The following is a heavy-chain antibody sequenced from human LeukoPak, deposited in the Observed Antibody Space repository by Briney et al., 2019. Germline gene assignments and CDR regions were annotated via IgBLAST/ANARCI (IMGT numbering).Heavy chain of an antibody. Sequence: GSLRLSCAASGFTFSSYAMSWIRQPPGKGLEWIGSIYYSGSTYYNPSLKSRVTISVDTSKNQFSLKLSSVTAADTAVYYCARPPYYDFWSGYSPDAFDIWGQGTMVTVSS. J-gene: IGHJ3*02. D-gene: IGHD3-3*01. V-gene: IGHV4-39*01. CDR3: ARPPYYDFWSGYSPDAFDI. CDR1: GFTFSSYA. CDR2: IYYSGST.